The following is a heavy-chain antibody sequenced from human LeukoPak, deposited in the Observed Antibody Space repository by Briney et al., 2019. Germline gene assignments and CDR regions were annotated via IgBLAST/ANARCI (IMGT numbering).Heavy chain of an antibody. CDR1: GFTFSSYA. D-gene: IGHD6-13*01. CDR3: ARGLRIAAAGPAFDI. V-gene: IGHV3-30*04. J-gene: IGHJ3*02. CDR2: ISYDGSNK. Sequence: GGSLRLSCAASGFTFSSYAMHWVRQAPGKGLEWVAVISYDGSNKYYADSVKGRFTISRDNSKNTLYLQMNSLRAEDTAVYYCARGLRIAAAGPAFDIWGQGTMVTVSS.